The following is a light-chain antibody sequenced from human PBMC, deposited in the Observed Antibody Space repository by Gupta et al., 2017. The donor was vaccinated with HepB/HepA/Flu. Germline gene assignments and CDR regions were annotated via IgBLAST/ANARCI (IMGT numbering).Light chain of an antibody. CDR1: QDIKNY. CDR3: QQYTDLFT. CDR2: DAS. V-gene: IGKV1-33*01. Sequence: DIQMTQSPSSLSASVGDRVTITCQASQDIKNYLSWYQVKTGKAPNLLIYDASNLETGVPSRFSGSGSGTEFTFTISSLQAEDFATYYCQQYTDLFTFGPGTKVDIK. J-gene: IGKJ3*01.